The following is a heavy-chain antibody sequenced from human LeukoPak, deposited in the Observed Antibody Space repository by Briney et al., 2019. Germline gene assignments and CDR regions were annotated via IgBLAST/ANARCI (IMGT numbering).Heavy chain of an antibody. CDR3: ARDREYRSSSYPLDY. CDR2: VNPNSGGT. D-gene: IGHD6-6*01. J-gene: IGHJ4*02. Sequence: ASVKVSCKASGYTFTGYYMHWVRQAPGQGLEWMGWVNPNSGGTNFAQKFQGRVTMTRDTSTSTAYMELSRLRSDDTAVYFCARDREYRSSSYPLDYWGQGTLVTVSS. CDR1: GYTFTGYY. V-gene: IGHV1-2*02.